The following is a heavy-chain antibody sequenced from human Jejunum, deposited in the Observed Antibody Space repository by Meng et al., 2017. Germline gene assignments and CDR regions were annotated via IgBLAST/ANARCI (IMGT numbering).Heavy chain of an antibody. D-gene: IGHD3-22*01. CDR3: ARVQGDFYDNDAYYSYFAY. CDR1: GGSISNW. CDR2: IYHSGTT. J-gene: IGHJ4*02. V-gene: IGHV4-4*02. Sequence: VELREAGPGLVKPSGTLSLTCTVSGGSISNWWRWVRQPPGKGLEWIGDIYHSGTTNYNPSLQSRVTISVDKSENQFSLKLRSVTAADTAVYYCARVQGDFYDNDAYYSYFAYWGPGALVTVSS.